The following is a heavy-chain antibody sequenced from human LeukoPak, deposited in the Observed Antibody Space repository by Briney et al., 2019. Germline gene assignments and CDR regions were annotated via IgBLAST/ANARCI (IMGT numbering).Heavy chain of an antibody. CDR3: ARGTQWLGYFDY. V-gene: IGHV4-30-4*01. CDR1: GGSISSGNYY. CDR2: IFYTGST. Sequence: SETLSLTCTVSGGSISSGNYYWSWIRQPPGKGLEWIGYIFYTGSTYYNPSLKSRVIISIDTSKNQFSLKLSSVTAADTAVYYCARGTQWLGYFDYWGQGTLVTVSS. D-gene: IGHD6-19*01. J-gene: IGHJ4*02.